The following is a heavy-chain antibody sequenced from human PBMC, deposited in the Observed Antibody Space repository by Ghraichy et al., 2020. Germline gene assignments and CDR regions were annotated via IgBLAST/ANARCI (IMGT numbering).Heavy chain of an antibody. CDR1: GFTFSNYA. V-gene: IGHV3-23*01. CDR2: ISGSGGST. D-gene: IGHD6-13*01. Sequence: GGSLRLSCAASGFTFSNYAMSWVRQAPGKGLEWVSGISGSGGSTYYADSVKGRFTISRDNSKNTLYLQMSSLRAEDTAVYYCAKGAGASAGTADDYWGQGTLVTVSS. J-gene: IGHJ4*02. CDR3: AKGAGASAGTADDY.